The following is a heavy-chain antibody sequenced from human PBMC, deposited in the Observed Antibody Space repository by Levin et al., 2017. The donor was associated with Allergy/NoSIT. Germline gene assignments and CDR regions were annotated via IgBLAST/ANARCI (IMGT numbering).Heavy chain of an antibody. Sequence: GASVKVSCVASGITFRYYAMSWVRQAPGKGLEWVSAISGSDGSTYYVDSVKGRFTISRDNSKNTLYLQMNSLRVEDTAIYYCANDLRDRSRGSYGNWGQGTLVTVSS. J-gene: IGHJ4*02. CDR2: ISGSDGST. CDR3: ANDLRDRSRGSYGN. D-gene: IGHD1-26*01. CDR1: GITFRYYA. V-gene: IGHV3-23*01.